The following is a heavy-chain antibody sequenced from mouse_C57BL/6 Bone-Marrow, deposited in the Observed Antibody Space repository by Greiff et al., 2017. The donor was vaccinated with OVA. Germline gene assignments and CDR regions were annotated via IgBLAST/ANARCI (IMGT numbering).Heavy chain of an antibody. CDR3: AGQPAQATWFAY. V-gene: IGHV5-17*01. Sequence: DVKLVESGGGLVKPGGSLKLSCAASGFTFSDYGMHWVRQAPEKGLEWVAYISSGSSTIYYADTVKGRFTISRDNAKNTLFLQMTSLRSEDTAMYYCAGQPAQATWFAYWGKGTMVTVAA. J-gene: IGHJ3*01. D-gene: IGHD3-2*02. CDR2: ISSGSSTI. CDR1: GFTFSDYG.